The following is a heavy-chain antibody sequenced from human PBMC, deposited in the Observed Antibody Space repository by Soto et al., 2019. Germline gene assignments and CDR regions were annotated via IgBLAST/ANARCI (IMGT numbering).Heavy chain of an antibody. CDR2: ISSSSSTI. J-gene: IGHJ6*02. Sequence: GGSLRLSCAASGFTFSSYSMNWVRQAPGKGLEWVSYISSSSSTIYYADSGKGRFTISRDNAKNSLYLQMNSLRDEDTAVYYCASNSKAGAAAAGIYYYYYGMDVWGQGTTVTVSS. CDR1: GFTFSSYS. CDR3: ASNSKAGAAAAGIYYYYYGMDV. V-gene: IGHV3-48*02. D-gene: IGHD6-13*01.